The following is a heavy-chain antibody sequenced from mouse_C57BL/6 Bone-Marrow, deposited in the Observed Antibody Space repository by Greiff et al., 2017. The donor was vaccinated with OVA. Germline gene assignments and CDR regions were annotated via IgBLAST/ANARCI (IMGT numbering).Heavy chain of an antibody. CDR3: ARARYDGYPYYAMDY. D-gene: IGHD2-3*01. Sequence: ESGPGLVKPSQSLSLTCSVTGYSITSGYYWNWIRQFPGNKLEWMGYISYDGSNNYNPSLKNRISITRDTSKTQFFLKLNSVTTEDTATYYCARARYDGYPYYAMDYWGQGTSVTVSS. J-gene: IGHJ4*01. V-gene: IGHV3-6*01. CDR2: ISYDGSN. CDR1: GYSITSGYY.